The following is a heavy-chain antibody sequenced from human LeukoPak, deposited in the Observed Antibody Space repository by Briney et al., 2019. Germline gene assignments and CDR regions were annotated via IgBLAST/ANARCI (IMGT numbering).Heavy chain of an antibody. CDR3: ARGRTLGGDY. CDR2: ISDSGDTT. CDR1: GFAFSSQA. Sequence: GGSLRLSCAASGFAFSSQAMGWVRQAPGKGLEWVSVISDSGDTTYYADSVKARFTISRDNSKNTLYLQMNSLRAEDTAVYYCARGRTLGGDYWGQGTLVTVSS. J-gene: IGHJ4*02. D-gene: IGHD3-16*01. V-gene: IGHV3-23*01.